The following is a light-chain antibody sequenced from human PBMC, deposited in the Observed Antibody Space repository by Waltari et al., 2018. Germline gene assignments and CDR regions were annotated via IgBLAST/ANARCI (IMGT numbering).Light chain of an antibody. Sequence: DIVMTQSPDSLAVSLGERATINCKSSQSVLYSSNNKNYLAWYQQKPGQPPKLLIYWASTRESGVPDRFSGSGSGTDFTLTISSLQAEDVAVYYCQQYYSTPHTFGGGT. V-gene: IGKV4-1*01. J-gene: IGKJ4*01. CDR1: QSVLYSSNNKNY. CDR2: WAS. CDR3: QQYYSTPHT.